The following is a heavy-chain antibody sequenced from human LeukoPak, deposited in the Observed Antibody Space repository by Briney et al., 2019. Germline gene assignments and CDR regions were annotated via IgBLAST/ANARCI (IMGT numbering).Heavy chain of an antibody. CDR1: GGSVSSGSYY. J-gene: IGHJ5*02. V-gene: IGHV4-39*07. CDR2: INHSGST. D-gene: IGHD2-2*01. CDR3: ARGRRVKGYCSSTSCYAGNWFDP. Sequence: PSETLSLTCTVSGGSVSSGSYYWSWIRQPPGKGLEWIGEINHSGSTNYNPSLKSRVTISVDTSKNQFSLKLSSVTAADTAVYYCARGRRVKGYCSSTSCYAGNWFDPWGQGTLVTVSS.